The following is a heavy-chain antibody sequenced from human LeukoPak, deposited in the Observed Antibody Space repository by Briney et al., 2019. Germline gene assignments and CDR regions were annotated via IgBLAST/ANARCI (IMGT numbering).Heavy chain of an antibody. CDR1: GVTFSSYA. V-gene: IGHV3-23*01. CDR2: ISGSGGST. Sequence: GGSLRLSCAASGVTFSSYARSWVRQAPGKGLEWGSAISGSGGSTFYADSVKGRFTMSRDNSKNTMYLQMNSLRAEDKAVYYCAKEASYCTNGVCYSRIFDTWGQGTLVTVSS. D-gene: IGHD2-8*01. J-gene: IGHJ5*02. CDR3: AKEASYCTNGVCYSRIFDT.